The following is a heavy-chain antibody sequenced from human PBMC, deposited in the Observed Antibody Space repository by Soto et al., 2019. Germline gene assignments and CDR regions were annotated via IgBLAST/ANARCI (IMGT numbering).Heavy chain of an antibody. J-gene: IGHJ4*02. CDR2: MNPNSGNT. D-gene: IGHD1-26*01. V-gene: IGHV1-8*01. CDR3: ARVSRGEGATTIDY. CDR1: RYTFTSYD. Sequence: QVQLVQSGAEVKKPGASVKVSCKASRYTFTSYDINWVRQATGQGLEWMGWMNPNSGNTGYAQKFQGRVTMTRNTSISTAYMELSSLRSEDTAVYYCARVSRGEGATTIDYWGQGTLVTVSS.